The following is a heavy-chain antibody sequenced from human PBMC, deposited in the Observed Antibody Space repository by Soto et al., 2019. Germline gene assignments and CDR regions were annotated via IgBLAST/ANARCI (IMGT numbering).Heavy chain of an antibody. D-gene: IGHD2-21*02. V-gene: IGHV3-21*01. Sequence: EVQLVESGGGLVKPGGSLRLSCAASGFTFSSYSMNWVRQAPGKGLEWVSSISSSSSYIYYADSVKGRLTISRDNAKNSLYLQMNSLRAEDTAVYYCAREDCGGDCCLDYWGQGTLVTVSS. CDR1: GFTFSSYS. J-gene: IGHJ4*02. CDR3: AREDCGGDCCLDY. CDR2: ISSSSSYI.